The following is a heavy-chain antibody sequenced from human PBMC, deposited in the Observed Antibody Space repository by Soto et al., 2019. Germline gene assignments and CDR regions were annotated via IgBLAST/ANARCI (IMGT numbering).Heavy chain of an antibody. Sequence: GGSLRLSCAASGFTFSSYEMNWVRQAPGKGLEWVSYISSSGSTIYYAVSVKGRFTISRDNAKNSLYLQMNSLRAEDTAVYYCARDRYSGSYYDAFDIWGQGTMVTVSS. D-gene: IGHD1-26*01. CDR1: GFTFSSYE. V-gene: IGHV3-48*03. CDR3: ARDRYSGSYYDAFDI. CDR2: ISSSGSTI. J-gene: IGHJ3*02.